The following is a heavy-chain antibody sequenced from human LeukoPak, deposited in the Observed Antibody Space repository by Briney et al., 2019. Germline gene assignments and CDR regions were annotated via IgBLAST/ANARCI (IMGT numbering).Heavy chain of an antibody. D-gene: IGHD3-10*01. CDR2: IDYSGST. J-gene: IGHJ3*02. CDR3: ARVERGVISYDAFDI. V-gene: IGHV4-59*08. CDR1: GGSISSYS. Sequence: SETLSLTCTVSGGSISSYSWSWIRQPPGKGLDWIAYIDYSGSTNYNPSLKSRVTISIDTSKNQFSLKLSSVTAADTAVCYCARVERGVISYDAFDIWGQGTMVTVSS.